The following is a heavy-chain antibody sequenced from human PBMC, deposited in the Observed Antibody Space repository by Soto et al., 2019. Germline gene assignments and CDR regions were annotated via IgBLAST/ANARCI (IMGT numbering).Heavy chain of an antibody. CDR1: GGSISSSSYY. J-gene: IGHJ5*02. V-gene: IGHV4-39*01. Sequence: SETLSLTCTVSGGSISSSSYYWGWIRQPPGKGLEWIGSIYYSGSTYYNPSLKSRVTISADTSKNQFSLKLSSVTAADTAVYYCARHGGYCSGGSCLNWFDPWGQGTLVTVSS. CDR3: ARHGGYCSGGSCLNWFDP. D-gene: IGHD2-15*01. CDR2: IYYSGST.